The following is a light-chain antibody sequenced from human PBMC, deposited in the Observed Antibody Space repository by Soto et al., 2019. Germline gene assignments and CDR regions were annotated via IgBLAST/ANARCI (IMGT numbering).Light chain of an antibody. J-gene: IGKJ5*01. V-gene: IGKV1-5*03. Sequence: DIQMTQSPSTLSASVGDTVTITCRASQSITSWLAWYQQKPGKAPKLLIYRPSSLQSGVPSRFSGSGSGTDFTLTITSLQPDDFAIYDCQQYSSNSITFGQGTRLYIK. CDR3: QQYSSNSIT. CDR2: RPS. CDR1: QSITSW.